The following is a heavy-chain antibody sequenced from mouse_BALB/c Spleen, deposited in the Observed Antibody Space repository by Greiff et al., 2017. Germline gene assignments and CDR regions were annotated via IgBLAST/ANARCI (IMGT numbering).Heavy chain of an antibody. CDR2: ISYDGSN. D-gene: IGHD2-2*01. J-gene: IGHJ4*01. CDR3: ASDYGYNGPRAMDY. Sequence: EVKLQESGPGLVKPSQSLSLTCSVTGYSITSGYYWHWIRQFPGNKLEWMGYISYDGSNNYNPSLKNRISITRDTSKHQFFLKLNSVTTEDTATYNCASDYGYNGPRAMDYWGQGTSVTVSS. CDR1: GYSITSGYY. V-gene: IGHV3-6*02.